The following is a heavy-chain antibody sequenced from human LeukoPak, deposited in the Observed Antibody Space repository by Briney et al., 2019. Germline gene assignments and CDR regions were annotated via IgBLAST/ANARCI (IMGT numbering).Heavy chain of an antibody. Sequence: GGSLRLSCAASGFTFSSYWMHWVRQAPGKGLVWVSRINSDGSSTSYADSVKGRFAISRDNAKNTLYLQMNSLRAEDTAVYYCARDYDSSAPYDYWGQGTLVTVSS. CDR2: INSDGSST. CDR3: ARDYDSSAPYDY. J-gene: IGHJ4*02. V-gene: IGHV3-74*01. D-gene: IGHD3-22*01. CDR1: GFTFSSYW.